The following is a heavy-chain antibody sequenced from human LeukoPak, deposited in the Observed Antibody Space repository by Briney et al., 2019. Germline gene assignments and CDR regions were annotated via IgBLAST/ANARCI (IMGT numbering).Heavy chain of an antibody. J-gene: IGHJ4*02. CDR2: ISSSGSTI. CDR3: ASCGIVGPTTFDY. CDR1: GFTFSSYE. D-gene: IGHD1-26*01. V-gene: IGHV3-48*03. Sequence: GGSLRLSCAASGFTFSSYEMNWVRQAPGKGLEWVSYISSSGSTIYYADSVKGRFTISRDNSKNTLYLQMNSLRVEDTALYYCASCGIVGPTTFDYWGQGTLVTVSS.